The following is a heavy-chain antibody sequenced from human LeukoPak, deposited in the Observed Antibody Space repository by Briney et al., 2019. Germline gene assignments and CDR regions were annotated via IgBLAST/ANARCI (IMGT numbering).Heavy chain of an antibody. V-gene: IGHV3-23*01. CDR1: GFTFSSYA. Sequence: GGSLRLSCAASGFTFSSYAMSWVRQAPGKGLEWVSAISASGGGTYYADSVKGRFTISRDNSKHTLYLQMNSLRVEDTAVYYCANLLGYCSGGSCYSDFWGQGTLVTVSS. D-gene: IGHD2-15*01. CDR3: ANLLGYCSGGSCYSDF. J-gene: IGHJ4*02. CDR2: ISASGGGT.